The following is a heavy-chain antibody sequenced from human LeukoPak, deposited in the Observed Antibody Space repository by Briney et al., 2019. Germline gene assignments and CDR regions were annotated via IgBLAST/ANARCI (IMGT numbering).Heavy chain of an antibody. CDR2: IWYDGSNK. J-gene: IGHJ4*02. V-gene: IGHV3-33*08. CDR3: ARDRGYNYGLLEIDY. Sequence: GGSLRLSRAVSGFIFRNAWMSWVRQAPGKGLEWVAVIWYDGSNKYYADSVKGRFTISRDNSKNTLYLQMNSLRAEDTAVYYCARDRGYNYGLLEIDYWGQGTLVTVSS. CDR1: GFIFRNAW. D-gene: IGHD5-18*01.